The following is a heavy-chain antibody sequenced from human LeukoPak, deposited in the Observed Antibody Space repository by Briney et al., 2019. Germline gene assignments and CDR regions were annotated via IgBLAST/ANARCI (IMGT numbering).Heavy chain of an antibody. CDR3: ARGAWHSSTWIDY. V-gene: IGHV3-21*01. CDR1: GFTFSSYS. D-gene: IGHD6-13*01. Sequence: PGGSLRLSCAASGFTFSSYSMNWVRQAPGKGLEWVSSISSSSSYIYYADSVKGRFTISRDNAKNSLYLQMNSLRAEDTAVYYCARGAWHSSTWIDYWGQGTLVTVSS. J-gene: IGHJ4*02. CDR2: ISSSSSYI.